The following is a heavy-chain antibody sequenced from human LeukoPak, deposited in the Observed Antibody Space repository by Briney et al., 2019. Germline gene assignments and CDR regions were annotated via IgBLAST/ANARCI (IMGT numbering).Heavy chain of an antibody. Sequence: GGSLRLSCAASGFTFSIYTMSWVRQAPGKGLEWVSTISGSGVNTYYADSVKGRFTISRDNFKNTLYLQMNSLRAEDTAEYYCAKSWQQLVLFEYWGQGTLVTVSS. CDR1: GFTFSIYT. CDR2: ISGSGVNT. CDR3: AKSWQQLVLFEY. J-gene: IGHJ4*02. V-gene: IGHV3-23*01. D-gene: IGHD6-13*01.